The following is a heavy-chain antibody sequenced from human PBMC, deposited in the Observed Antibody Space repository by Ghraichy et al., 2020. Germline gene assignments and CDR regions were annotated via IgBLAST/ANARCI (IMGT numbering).Heavy chain of an antibody. CDR1: GFTFRDYA. V-gene: IGHV3-49*04. CDR3: TRVTHRPASQYQILWTNWFDP. J-gene: IGHJ5*02. CDR2: IRRKTYGETT. D-gene: IGHD2-21*01. Sequence: GGSLRLSCTASGFTFRDYAMSWVRQAPGKGLEWVGFIRRKTYGETTEYAASVKGRFTISRDDSGSIAYLQMNSLKTEDTAAYYCTRVTHRPASQYQILWTNWFDPWGQGTLVTVSS.